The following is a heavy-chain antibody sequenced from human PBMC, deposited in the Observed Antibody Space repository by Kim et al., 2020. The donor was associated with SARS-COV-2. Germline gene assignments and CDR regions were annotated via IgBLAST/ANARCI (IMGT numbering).Heavy chain of an antibody. V-gene: IGHV3-33*01. D-gene: IGHD3-16*01. J-gene: IGHJ4*02. Sequence: YYADSVKGRFTISRDNAENTLYLEMNSLRAEDTAVYFGGRSRGVWNYFDDWGQGTLVTVSS. CDR3: GRSRGVWNYFDD.